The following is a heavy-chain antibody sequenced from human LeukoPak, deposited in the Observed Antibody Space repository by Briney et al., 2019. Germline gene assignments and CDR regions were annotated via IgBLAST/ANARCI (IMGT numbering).Heavy chain of an antibody. Sequence: GASVKVSCKASGGTFSSYAISWVRQAPGQGLEWMGRIIPILGIANYAQKFQGRVTITADKSTSTAYMELRSLRSDDTAVYYCARLRYGGAAFDIWGQGTMVTVSS. CDR2: IIPILGIA. V-gene: IGHV1-69*04. D-gene: IGHD3-16*01. CDR1: GGTFSSYA. CDR3: ARLRYGGAAFDI. J-gene: IGHJ3*02.